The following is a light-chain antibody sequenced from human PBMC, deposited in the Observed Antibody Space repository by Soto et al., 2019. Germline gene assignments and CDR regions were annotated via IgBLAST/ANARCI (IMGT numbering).Light chain of an antibody. CDR3: QRYKT. CDR1: QGISSW. CDR2: KAS. Sequence: DIQMTQSPSSLSASVGDRVTITCRGSQGISSWLAWYQQKPGKAPSRLIYKASSLASGVPSRFSGSGSGTEFTITIISLQPDDFATYYCQRYKTFGQGTRVEIK. V-gene: IGKV1-5*03. J-gene: IGKJ1*01.